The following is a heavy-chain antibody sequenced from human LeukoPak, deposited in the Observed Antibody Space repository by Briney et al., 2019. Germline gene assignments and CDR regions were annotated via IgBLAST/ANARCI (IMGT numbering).Heavy chain of an antibody. CDR3: TTGGAAAVDY. CDR2: IRSKAYGGTT. CDR1: GFIFGDYA. D-gene: IGHD6-13*01. Sequence: GGSLRLSCTASGFIFGDYAMSWFRQAPGKGLEWVGFIRSKAYGGTTEYAASVKGRFTISRDDSKNTLYLQMNSLKTEDTAVYYCTTGGAAAVDYWGQGTLVTVSS. J-gene: IGHJ4*02. V-gene: IGHV3-49*03.